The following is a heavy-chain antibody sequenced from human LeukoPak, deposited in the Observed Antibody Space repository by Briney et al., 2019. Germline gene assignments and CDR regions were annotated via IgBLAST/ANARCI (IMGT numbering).Heavy chain of an antibody. V-gene: IGHV1-2*02. Sequence: ASVKVSCKASGYTFTGYYMHWVRQAPGQGLEWMGWINPNSGGTNYAQKFQGRVTMTRDTSISTAYMELSRLRSDDTAVYYCAGDWGAYYYESGTLSHFDYWGQGTLVTVSS. D-gene: IGHD3-10*01. CDR2: INPNSGGT. CDR3: AGDWGAYYYESGTLSHFDY. CDR1: GYTFTGYY. J-gene: IGHJ4*02.